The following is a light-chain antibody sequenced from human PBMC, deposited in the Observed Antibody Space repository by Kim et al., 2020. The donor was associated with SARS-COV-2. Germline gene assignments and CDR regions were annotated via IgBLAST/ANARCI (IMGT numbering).Light chain of an antibody. CDR1: SGHSNYD. CDR2: LNSDGSH. Sequence: ASVRLICTLSSGHSNYDIAWHQQQPEKGPRYLMKLNSDGSHNKGDGIPDRFSGSSFGAERYLTISSLQSEDEADYFCQTWVTDMRVFGGGTKLTVL. CDR3: QTWVTDMRV. V-gene: IGLV4-69*01. J-gene: IGLJ3*02.